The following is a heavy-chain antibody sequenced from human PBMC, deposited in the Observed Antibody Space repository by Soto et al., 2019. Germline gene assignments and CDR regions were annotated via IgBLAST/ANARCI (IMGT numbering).Heavy chain of an antibody. CDR1: GGYISTYY. D-gene: IGHD6-19*01. CDR2: IHASGNT. J-gene: IGHJ4*02. CDR3: ARTPGWDFDA. V-gene: IGHV4-4*07. Sequence: QVQLLESGPGLVKPSETLSLTCNVSGGYISTYYWSWIRQPAGKGLEWIGRIHASGNTDYNPSRKSRVTMSVDTSKNQFSLRLTCLTAADTAVYYCARTPGWDFDAWGQGTLVTVSS.